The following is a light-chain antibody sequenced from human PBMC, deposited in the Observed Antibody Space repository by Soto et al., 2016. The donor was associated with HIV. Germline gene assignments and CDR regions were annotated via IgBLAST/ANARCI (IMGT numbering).Light chain of an antibody. CDR3: QQYNSYPLT. Sequence: DIQMTQSPSSLSASVGDRVTITCRASQSISSYLNWYQQKPGKAPNLLISAASSLHSGVPSRFSGSGSGTDFTLTISSLQPEDFATYYCQQYNSYPLTFGGGTKVEIK. CDR1: QSISSY. CDR2: AAS. J-gene: IGKJ4*01. V-gene: IGKV1-39*01.